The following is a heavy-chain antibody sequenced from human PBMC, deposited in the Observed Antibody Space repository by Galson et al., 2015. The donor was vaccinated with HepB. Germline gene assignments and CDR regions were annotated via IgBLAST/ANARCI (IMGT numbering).Heavy chain of an antibody. Sequence: SVKVSCKASGGTFSSYAISWVRQAPGQGLEWMGGIIPIFGTANYAQKFQGRVTITADESTSTAYMELGSLRSEDTAVYYCARGGGYCSSTSCNKGYYMDVWGKGTTVTVSS. CDR2: IIPIFGTA. J-gene: IGHJ6*03. V-gene: IGHV1-69*13. CDR1: GGTFSSYA. D-gene: IGHD2-2*02. CDR3: ARGGGYCSSTSCNKGYYMDV.